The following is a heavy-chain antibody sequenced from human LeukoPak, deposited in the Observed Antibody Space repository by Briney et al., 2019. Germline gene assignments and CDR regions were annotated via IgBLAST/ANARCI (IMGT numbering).Heavy chain of an antibody. D-gene: IGHD2-15*01. V-gene: IGHV1-3*01. Sequence: GASVTVSCKASGGTFSSYAISWVRQAPGQRLEWLGWINPGNGDTKYSQNFQGRVTVTSDTSAATAYVELNSLTSEDTAVYYCARERWHCRVNCYSVYYYALDVWGQGTTVTVSS. CDR1: GGTFSSYA. J-gene: IGHJ6*02. CDR2: INPGNGDT. CDR3: ARERWHCRVNCYSVYYYALDV.